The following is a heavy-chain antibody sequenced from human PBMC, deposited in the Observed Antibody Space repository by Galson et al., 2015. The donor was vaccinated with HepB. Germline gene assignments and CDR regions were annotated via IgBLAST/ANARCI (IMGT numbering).Heavy chain of an antibody. Sequence: QSGAEVKKPGESLKISCKGSGYSFTSYWIGWVRQMPGKGLEWMGIIYPGDSETRYSPSFQGQVTISADKSISTAYLQWNRLKASDTAIYYCVREYYFDSRGFSNDWYFDLWGPGTLVTVSS. CDR1: GYSFTSYW. V-gene: IGHV5-51*03. J-gene: IGHJ2*01. CDR3: VREYYFDSRGFSNDWYFDL. D-gene: IGHD3-22*01. CDR2: IYPGDSET.